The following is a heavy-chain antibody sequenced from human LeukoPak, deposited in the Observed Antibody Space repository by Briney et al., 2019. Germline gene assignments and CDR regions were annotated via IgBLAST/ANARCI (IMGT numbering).Heavy chain of an antibody. CDR2: IRSKEYGGTI. Sequence: PGGSLRLSCAGSAFTFSTYWMGWVRQAPGKGLEWVGFIRSKEYGGTIEYAASVKGRFTISRDDSTSIAYLQMNSLKIEDTAVYYCTRDRGVGYAISWRGGLYNFDHWGHGTLVTVSS. J-gene: IGHJ4*01. CDR1: AFTFSTYW. CDR3: TRDRGVGYAISWRGGLYNFDH. V-gene: IGHV3-49*04. D-gene: IGHD2-2*03.